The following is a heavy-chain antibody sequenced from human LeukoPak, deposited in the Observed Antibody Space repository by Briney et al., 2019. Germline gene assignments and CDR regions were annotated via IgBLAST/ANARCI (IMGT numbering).Heavy chain of an antibody. CDR2: IESKIDGGRT. D-gene: IGHD4-17*01. J-gene: IGHJ4*02. CDR3: TTVSPYGDYLYYFDF. V-gene: IGHV3-15*04. CDR1: GFTFSDNY. Sequence: GGSLRLSCAASGFTFSDNYMTWVRQAPGKGLEWVGRIESKIDGGRTDYAAAVKGRFTISRDDSKNILFLHMNGLNTEDTAVYYCTTVSPYGDYLYYFDFWGLGTLVTVSS.